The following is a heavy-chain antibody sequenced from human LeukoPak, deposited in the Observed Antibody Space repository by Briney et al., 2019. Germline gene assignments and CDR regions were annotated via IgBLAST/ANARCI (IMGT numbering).Heavy chain of an antibody. D-gene: IGHD3-22*01. J-gene: IGHJ4*02. CDR3: VFKNYYDTSGYKD. CDR2: ISYSGGT. V-gene: IGHV4-39*01. CDR1: GGSISTNDDY. Sequence: SETLSLTCTVSGGSISTNDDYWGWIRQPPGKGLEWIGNISYSGGTYYNPSLKSRVIMSVDTSKNQCSLKLNSVTAADTAVYYCVFKNYYDTSGYKDWGQGTLVTVSS.